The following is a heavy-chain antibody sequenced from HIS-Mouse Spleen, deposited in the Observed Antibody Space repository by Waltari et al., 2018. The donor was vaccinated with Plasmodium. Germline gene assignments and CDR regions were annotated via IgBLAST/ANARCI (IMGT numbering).Heavy chain of an antibody. CDR1: GFTFVRYA. CDR3: AKGGWGFDY. V-gene: IGHV3-23*01. Sequence: EVQLLESGGGLVQPGGSLRLSCAASGFTFVRYAMGWVRQAPGKGLEWVSAISGSGGSTYYADSVKGRFTISRDNSKNTLYLQKNSLRAEDTAVYYCAKGGWGFDYWGQGTLVTVSS. J-gene: IGHJ4*02. D-gene: IGHD1-26*01. CDR2: ISGSGGST.